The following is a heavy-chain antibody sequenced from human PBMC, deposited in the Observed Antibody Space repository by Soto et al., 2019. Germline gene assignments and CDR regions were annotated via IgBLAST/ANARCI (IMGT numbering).Heavy chain of an antibody. CDR1: GYTFTTYG. CDR2: ISAHNGNT. D-gene: IGHD1-1*01. V-gene: IGHV1-18*01. J-gene: IGHJ4*02. CDR3: ARGRYGDY. Sequence: QVHLVQSGAEVKKPGASVKVSCKGSGYTFTTYGITWVRQAPGQGLEWMGWISAHNGNTNYAQKLQGRVTVTRDTSTGTAYMELRSLRSDDTAVYYCARGRYGDYWGQGALVTVSS.